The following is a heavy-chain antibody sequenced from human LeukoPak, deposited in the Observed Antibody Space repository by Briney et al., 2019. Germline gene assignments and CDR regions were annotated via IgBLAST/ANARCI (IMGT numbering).Heavy chain of an antibody. V-gene: IGHV4-59*01. CDR3: ARGVPYYYDSSGYPFHY. J-gene: IGHJ4*02. CDR1: GGSISSYY. Sequence: PSETLSLTCTVSGGSISSYYWNWIRQPPGKGLEWIGYIYYSGSTNYNPSLKSRVTISVVTSKNQFSLKLSSVTAADTAVYYCARGVPYYYDSSGYPFHYWGQGTLVTVSS. CDR2: IYYSGST. D-gene: IGHD3-22*01.